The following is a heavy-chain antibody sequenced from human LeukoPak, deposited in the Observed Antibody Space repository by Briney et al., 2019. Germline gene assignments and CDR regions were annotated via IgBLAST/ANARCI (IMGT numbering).Heavy chain of an antibody. Sequence: ASVKVSCKASGFTFTSGDINWVRQATGQGLEWMGCINPKSGDTDYAQKFQGRVTMTKNTSISTAYMELSSLRFDDTAVYFCARGDDYYDVLTGYSPFASWGQGTLVTVSS. J-gene: IGHJ4*02. CDR1: GFTFTSGD. CDR2: INPKSGDT. D-gene: IGHD3-9*01. CDR3: ARGDDYYDVLTGYSPFAS. V-gene: IGHV1-8*01.